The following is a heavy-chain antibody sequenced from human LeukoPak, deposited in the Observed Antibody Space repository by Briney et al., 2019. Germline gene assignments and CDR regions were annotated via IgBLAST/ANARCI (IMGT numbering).Heavy chain of an antibody. D-gene: IGHD6-19*01. CDR2: INHSGST. CDR1: GGSFSGYY. V-gene: IGHV4-34*01. J-gene: IGHJ3*02. Sequence: KPSETLSLTCAVYGGSFSGYYWSWIRQPPGKGLEWIGEINHSGSTNYNPSLKSRVTISVDTSKNQFSLKLSSVTAADTAVYYCARPHSSGWSYDCFDIWGQGIMVTVSS. CDR3: ARPHSSGWSYDCFDI.